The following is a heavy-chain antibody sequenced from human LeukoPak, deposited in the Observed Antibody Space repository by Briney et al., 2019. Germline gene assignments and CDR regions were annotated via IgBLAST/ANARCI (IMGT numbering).Heavy chain of an antibody. Sequence: SVKVSCKASGGTFSSYAISWVRQAPGQGLEWMGRIIPILGIANYAQKFQGRVTMTRDTSISTAYMELSRLRSDDTAVYYCARDYYDSSGYLSYWGQGTLVTVSS. CDR2: IIPILGIA. V-gene: IGHV1-69*04. CDR3: ARDYYDSSGYLSY. J-gene: IGHJ4*02. D-gene: IGHD3-22*01. CDR1: GGTFSSYA.